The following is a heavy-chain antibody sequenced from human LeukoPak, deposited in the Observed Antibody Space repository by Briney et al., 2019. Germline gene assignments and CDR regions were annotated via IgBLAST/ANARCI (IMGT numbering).Heavy chain of an antibody. V-gene: IGHV4-34*01. D-gene: IGHD7-27*01. J-gene: IGHJ4*02. CDR1: GGSFSGYY. Sequence: SETLSLTCAVYGGSFSGYYWSWIRQPPGKGLEWIGEINHSGSTNYNPSLKSRVTISVDTSKNQFSLKLSSVTAADTAVYYCARPPLGYWGQGTLVTVSS. CDR2: INHSGST. CDR3: ARPPLGY.